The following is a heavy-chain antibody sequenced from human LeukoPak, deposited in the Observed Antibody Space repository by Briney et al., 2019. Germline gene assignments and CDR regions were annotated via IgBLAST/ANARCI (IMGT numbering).Heavy chain of an antibody. D-gene: IGHD2-15*01. V-gene: IGHV3-9*01. J-gene: IGHJ6*02. CDR1: GFTFDDYA. Sequence: PGRSLRLSCAATGFTFDDYAMHWVRQAPGKGLEWVSGISWNSGNIGYADSVKGRFTISRDNAKNSLYLQMNSLRAEDTALYYCAATGYYNYGMDVWGQGTTVTVSS. CDR3: AATGYYNYGMDV. CDR2: ISWNSGNI.